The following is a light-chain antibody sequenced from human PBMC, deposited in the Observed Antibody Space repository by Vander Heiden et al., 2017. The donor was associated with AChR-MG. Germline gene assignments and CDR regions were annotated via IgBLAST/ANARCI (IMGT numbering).Light chain of an antibody. Sequence: QSALTQPPSVSGAPGQRVTISCTGSSSNIGAGYDVHWYQQLPGSAPKLLIYGNHNRPSGVPDRMSGSKSGTSASLAITGLQAEDEADYYCQSYDRSLSGSVVFGGGTKLTVL. CDR2: GNH. CDR1: SSNIGAGYD. J-gene: IGLJ2*01. CDR3: QSYDRSLSGSVV. V-gene: IGLV1-40*01.